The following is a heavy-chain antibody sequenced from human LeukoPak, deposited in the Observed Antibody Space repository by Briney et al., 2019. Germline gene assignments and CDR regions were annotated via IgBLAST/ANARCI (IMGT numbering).Heavy chain of an antibody. CDR1: GFTFSSYS. CDR3: ARDFRAYSSSWNY. Sequence: GGSLRLSCAASGFTFSSYSMNWVRQAPGKGLEWVSSISSSSSYIYYADSVKGRLTISRDNAKNSLYLQMNSLRAEDTAVYYCARDFRAYSSSWNYWGQGTLVTVSS. V-gene: IGHV3-21*01. D-gene: IGHD6-6*01. J-gene: IGHJ4*02. CDR2: ISSSSSYI.